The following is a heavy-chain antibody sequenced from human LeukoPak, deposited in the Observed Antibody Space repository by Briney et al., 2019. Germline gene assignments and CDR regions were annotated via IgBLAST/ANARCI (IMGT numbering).Heavy chain of an antibody. Sequence: PGRSLRLSCAASGFNFSNYAIHSVRQAPGKGLEWVAVISYDGRNKLYADSVKGRFTISRDNSKNTLYLQMNTLRVEVTAVYYCAREKGYCSGGSCPDAFDIWGQGTMVTVSS. V-gene: IGHV3-30*04. CDR1: GFNFSNYA. J-gene: IGHJ3*02. CDR2: ISYDGRNK. D-gene: IGHD2-15*01. CDR3: AREKGYCSGGSCPDAFDI.